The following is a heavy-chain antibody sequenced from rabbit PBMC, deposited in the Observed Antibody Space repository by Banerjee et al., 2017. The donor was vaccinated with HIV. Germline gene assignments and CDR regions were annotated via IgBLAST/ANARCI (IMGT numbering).Heavy chain of an antibody. CDR1: GFDLSNYYH. D-gene: IGHD2-1*01. J-gene: IGHJ6*01. Sequence: QEQLEESGGGLVKPEGSLTLTCKASGFDLSNYYHMCWVRQAPGKGPEWIGCIYTGSDSTYYASWVNGRFTISKTSSTTVTLQMTSLTAADTATYFCARGSATMTLMITGYYLSLWGPGTLVTVS. CDR3: ARGSATMTLMITGYYLSL. V-gene: IGHV1S45*01. CDR2: IYTGSDST.